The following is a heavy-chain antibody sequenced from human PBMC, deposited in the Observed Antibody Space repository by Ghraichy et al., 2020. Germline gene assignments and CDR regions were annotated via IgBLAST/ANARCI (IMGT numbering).Heavy chain of an antibody. CDR3: ARHRRTGSSTTVPFDY. CDR2: IYYSGST. D-gene: IGHD2-2*01. Sequence: TLSLTCTVYGGSISSSSYYWGWIRQPPGKGLEWIGSIYYSGSTYYNPSLKSRVTISVDTSKNQFSLKLSSVTAADTAVYYCARHRRTGSSTTVPFDYWGQGTLVTVSS. V-gene: IGHV4-39*01. CDR1: GGSISSSSYY. J-gene: IGHJ4*02.